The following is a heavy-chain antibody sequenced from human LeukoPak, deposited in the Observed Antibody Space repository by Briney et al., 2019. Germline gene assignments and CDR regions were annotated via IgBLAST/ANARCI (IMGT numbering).Heavy chain of an antibody. CDR1: GGSISSSRYY. V-gene: IGHV4-39*07. Sequence: SETLSITCTVSGGSISSSRYYWGWIRQPPGKGLEWIGRIYYSGSTYYNPSLKSRVTISVGTSKNQFSLKLSSVTAADTAVYYCAREMAQWLGVEILGYTDVWGKGTTVTVSS. CDR3: AREMAQWLGVEILGYTDV. D-gene: IGHD6-19*01. J-gene: IGHJ6*03. CDR2: IYYSGST.